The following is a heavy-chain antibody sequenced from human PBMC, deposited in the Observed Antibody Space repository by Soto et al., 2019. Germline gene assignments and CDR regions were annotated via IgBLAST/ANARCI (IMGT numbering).Heavy chain of an antibody. V-gene: IGHV4-39*02. CDR3: ARLAYSGYLQT. D-gene: IGHD1-26*01. CDR2: IYYSGAT. CDR1: GDSISTISYY. J-gene: IGHJ1*01. Sequence: SQTLSRPCDVSGDSISTISYYWGWIRQPPGQGLEWIASIYYSGATYYNPSLQSRVTISVDTSNNRFSLTLSSLTAADTAVYFCARLAYSGYLQTWGQGSLVTVS.